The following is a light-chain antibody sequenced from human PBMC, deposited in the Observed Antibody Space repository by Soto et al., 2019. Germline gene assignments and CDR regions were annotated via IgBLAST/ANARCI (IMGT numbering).Light chain of an antibody. J-gene: IGKJ1*01. CDR1: QSLLYTDGNTY. V-gene: IGKV2-30*01. CDR3: MQGSYWPRT. Sequence: VMTQSPLSLPVTLGQPASISRRSSQSLLYTDGNTYLSWFQQRPGQSPRRLIYEVSNRDSGVPDRFSGSGSGTDFTLKISRVEAEDVGVYYCMQGSYWPRTFGQGTKVEIK. CDR2: EVS.